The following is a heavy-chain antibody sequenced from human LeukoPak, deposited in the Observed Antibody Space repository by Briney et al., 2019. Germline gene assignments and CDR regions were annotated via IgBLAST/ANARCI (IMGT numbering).Heavy chain of an antibody. CDR1: GGSITNYY. V-gene: IGHV4-4*07. CDR3: AREKYSSSSFDY. D-gene: IGHD6-6*01. J-gene: IGHJ4*02. CDR2: IYGSGST. Sequence: EASETLSLTCTVSGGSITNYYWSWIRQPPGKGLEWIGRIYGSGSTNYNPSLKSRVTMSVDTYENQFFLKLSSVTAADTAVYYCAREKYSSSSFDYWGQGTLVTVSS.